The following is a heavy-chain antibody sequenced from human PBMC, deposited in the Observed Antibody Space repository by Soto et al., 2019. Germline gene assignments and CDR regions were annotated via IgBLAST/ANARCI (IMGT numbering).Heavy chain of an antibody. D-gene: IGHD2-8*01. CDR2: INPSGDST. J-gene: IGHJ4*02. Sequence: QVQLVQSGAEVKTPGASVKVSCKASGYTFTSYYVHWVRQAPGQGLEWMGIINPSGDSTSYAQKFQGRVTMTRDTSTSTVYMELSSLRSEDTAVYYCARKGCTNGVCYRGLGNWGQGTLVTVAS. CDR3: ARKGCTNGVCYRGLGN. CDR1: GYTFTSYY. V-gene: IGHV1-46*03.